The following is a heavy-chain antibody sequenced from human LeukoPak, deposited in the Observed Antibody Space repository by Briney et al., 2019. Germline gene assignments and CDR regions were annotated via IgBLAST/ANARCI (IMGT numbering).Heavy chain of an antibody. CDR3: AKGPTYYYDSSGYSPIGG. CDR1: GFTFSSYA. V-gene: IGHV3-23*01. D-gene: IGHD3-22*01. J-gene: IGHJ4*02. Sequence: GGSLRLSCAASGFTFSSYAMSWVRQAPGKGLEWVSAISGSGGSTYYADSVKGRFTISRDNSKNTLYLQMNSLRAEDTAVYYCAKGPTYYYDSSGYSPIGGWGQGTLVTVSP. CDR2: ISGSGGST.